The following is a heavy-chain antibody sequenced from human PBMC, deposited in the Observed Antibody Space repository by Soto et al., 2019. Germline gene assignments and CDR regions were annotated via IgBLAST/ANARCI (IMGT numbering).Heavy chain of an antibody. J-gene: IGHJ5*02. CDR3: ARASKPTQYYDSSGYCNWFDP. Sequence: SETLSLTCTVSGGSISSGGYYWSWIRQHPGKGLEWIGYIYYSGSTYYNPSLKSRVTISVDTSKNQFSLKLSSVTAADTAVYYCARASKPTQYYDSSGYCNWFDPWGQGTLVTVSS. CDR1: GGSISSGGYY. D-gene: IGHD3-22*01. CDR2: IYYSGST. V-gene: IGHV4-31*03.